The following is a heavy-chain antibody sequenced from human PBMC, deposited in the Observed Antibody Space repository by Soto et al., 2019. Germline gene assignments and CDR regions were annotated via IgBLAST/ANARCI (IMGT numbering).Heavy chain of an antibody. Sequence: SVKVSCKASGYTFTSYGISWVRQAPGQGLEWMGWISTYNGNTNYAQKLQGRVTMTTDTSTSTAYMELRSLRSVDTAVYYCAVETTLDYWGQGTLVTVSS. J-gene: IGHJ4*02. CDR2: ISTYNGNT. CDR3: AVETTLDY. D-gene: IGHD1-7*01. CDR1: GYTFTSYG. V-gene: IGHV1-18*01.